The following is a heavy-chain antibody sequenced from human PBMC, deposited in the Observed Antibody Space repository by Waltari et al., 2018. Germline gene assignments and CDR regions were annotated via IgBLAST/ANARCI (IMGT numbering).Heavy chain of an antibody. CDR3: AREVGGQDYYDSSGYYYNDAFDI. Sequence: QVQLVQSGAEVKKPGASVKVSCKASGYTFTSYAMHWVRQAPGQRPEWMGWINAGNGNTKYSQKFQGRVTITRDTSASTAYMELSSLRSEDTAVYYCAREVGGQDYYDSSGYYYNDAFDIWGQGTMVTVSS. D-gene: IGHD3-22*01. CDR1: GYTFTSYA. V-gene: IGHV1-3*01. J-gene: IGHJ3*02. CDR2: INAGNGNT.